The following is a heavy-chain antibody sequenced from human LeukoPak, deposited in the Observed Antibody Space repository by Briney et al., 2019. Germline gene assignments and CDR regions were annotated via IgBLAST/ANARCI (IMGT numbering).Heavy chain of an antibody. Sequence: GGSLRLSCAASGFTFTYNGMNWVRQAPGKGLEWVSFISRSSTTIYYADSVKGRFTISRDNAKNSLYLLMNSLRAEDTAVYYCAGGWGYYDSSGYPPRFDYWGQGTLVTVSS. J-gene: IGHJ4*02. CDR2: ISRSSTTI. D-gene: IGHD3-22*01. CDR1: GFTFTYNG. CDR3: AGGWGYYDSSGYPPRFDY. V-gene: IGHV3-48*01.